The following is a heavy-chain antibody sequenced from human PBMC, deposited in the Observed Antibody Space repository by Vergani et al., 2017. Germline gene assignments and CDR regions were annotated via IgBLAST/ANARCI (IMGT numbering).Heavy chain of an antibody. CDR2: ISGSGGST. J-gene: IGHJ4*02. D-gene: IGHD5-12*01. CDR1: GFTFSSYA. V-gene: IGHV3-23*01. CDR3: ARDPGYSGYEL. Sequence: EVQLLESGGGLVQPGGSLRLSCAASGFTFSSYAMSWVRQAPGKGLEWVSAISGSGGSTYYADSVKGRFTISRDNSKNSLYLQMNSLRAEDTAVYYCARDPGYSGYELWGQGTLVTVSS.